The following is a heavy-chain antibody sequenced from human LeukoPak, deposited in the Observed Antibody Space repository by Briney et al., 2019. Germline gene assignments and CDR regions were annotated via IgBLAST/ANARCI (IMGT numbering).Heavy chain of an antibody. CDR3: ARVSTIFGVVTP. Sequence: PSETLSLTCTVSGGSISSYYWSWIRQPPGKGLEWIGYIYYSGSTNYNPSLKSRVTISVDTSKSQCSLKLSSVTAADTAVYYCARVSTIFGVVTPWGQGTLVTVSS. V-gene: IGHV4-59*01. CDR1: GGSISSYY. CDR2: IYYSGST. D-gene: IGHD3-3*01. J-gene: IGHJ5*02.